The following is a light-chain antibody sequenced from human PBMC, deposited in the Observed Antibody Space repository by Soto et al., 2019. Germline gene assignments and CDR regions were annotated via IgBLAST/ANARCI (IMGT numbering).Light chain of an antibody. CDR3: QQYNNLPLT. CDR1: QDISNS. J-gene: IGKJ4*01. V-gene: IGKV1-33*01. CDR2: DAS. Sequence: DIQMTQSPSSLSASVGDRVTITCQASQDISNSLNWYQQRPGKAPNLLIYDASNLETGLPSRFSGSGSVTHFTLTISNLQPEDIATYHCQQYNNLPLTFGGGTKVEIK.